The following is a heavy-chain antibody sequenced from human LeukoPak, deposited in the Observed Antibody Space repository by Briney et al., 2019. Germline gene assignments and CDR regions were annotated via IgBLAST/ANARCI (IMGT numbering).Heavy chain of an antibody. Sequence: SETLSLTCTVSGGSISSSSYYWGWIRQPPGKGLEWIGSIYYSGSTYYNPSLKSRVTISVDTSKNQFSLKLSSVTAADTAVYYCARDWARPDYYDSSGHYGMDVWGQGTTVTVSS. CDR1: GGSISSSSYY. CDR3: ARDWARPDYYDSSGHYGMDV. CDR2: IYYSGST. V-gene: IGHV4-39*07. J-gene: IGHJ6*02. D-gene: IGHD3-22*01.